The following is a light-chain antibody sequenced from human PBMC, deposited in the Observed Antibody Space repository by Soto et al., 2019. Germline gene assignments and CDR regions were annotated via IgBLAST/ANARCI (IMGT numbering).Light chain of an antibody. CDR2: EVS. V-gene: IGLV2-14*01. Sequence: QSALTQPASVSGSPGQSITISCTGTSSDVGGYNYVSWYQQHPGKAPKLMIYEVSNRPSGVSNRFSGSKSGNTAALTISGLQAEDDADYYCSSYTSSSAYVVFGGGTKRTVL. CDR1: SSDVGGYNY. CDR3: SSYTSSSAYVV. J-gene: IGLJ2*01.